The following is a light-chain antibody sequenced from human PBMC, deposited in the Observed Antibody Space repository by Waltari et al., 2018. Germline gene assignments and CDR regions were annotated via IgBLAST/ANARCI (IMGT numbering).Light chain of an antibody. V-gene: IGKV3-20*01. CDR1: QSFTSNY. Sequence: EIVLTQSPGTLSLSPGERATLSCRASQSFTSNYLAWYQQKPGQAPRLLISGASSRATGIPDRFSGSGSGTDFTLTISRLEPEDFAVYYCHQYSSSPATFGQGTKVEIK. J-gene: IGKJ1*01. CDR2: GAS. CDR3: HQYSSSPAT.